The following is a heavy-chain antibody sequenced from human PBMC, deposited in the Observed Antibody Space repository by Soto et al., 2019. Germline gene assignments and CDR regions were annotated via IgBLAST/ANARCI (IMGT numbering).Heavy chain of an antibody. CDR1: GFNVYSFDRYW. J-gene: IGHJ4*02. CDR2: IKGDGRST. D-gene: IGHD1-1*01. CDR3: ARDEGYKPRS. V-gene: IGHV3-74*01. Sequence: EVQLVESGGGLVQPGGSLRLSCAGSGFNVYSFDRYWMHWVRQAPGKGLVWISLIKGDGRSTTYADSVKGRFTISRDNAKNTLYLQMNSLRVEDTAVYYCARDEGYKPRSWGQGTLVSVSS.